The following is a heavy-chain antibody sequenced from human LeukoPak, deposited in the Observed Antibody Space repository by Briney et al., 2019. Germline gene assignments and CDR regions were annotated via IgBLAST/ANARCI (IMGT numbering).Heavy chain of an antibody. CDR2: IKQDGSEK. Sequence: SGGSLRLSCAASGFTFSSYWMSWVRQAPGKGLEWVANIKQDGSEKYYVDSVKGRFTISRDNAKNSLYLQMNSLRAEVTAVYYCARQYCGGDCEGAFDIWGQGTMVTVSS. J-gene: IGHJ3*02. D-gene: IGHD2-21*01. CDR1: GFTFSSYW. CDR3: ARQYCGGDCEGAFDI. V-gene: IGHV3-7*01.